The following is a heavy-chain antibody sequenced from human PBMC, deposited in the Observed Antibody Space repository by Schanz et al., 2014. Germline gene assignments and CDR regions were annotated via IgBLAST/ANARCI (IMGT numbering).Heavy chain of an antibody. CDR3: ARDGYRNGRPFDH. Sequence: VQLVESGGCLVQPGRSLRLSCAASGFTFSDYYMSWIRQAPGKGLEWVSYISHNSHYTNYADSVKGRFTISRDTAENSVYLQMNSLRAEDTAVYYCARDGYRNGRPFDHWGQGTRVTVSA. J-gene: IGHJ4*02. CDR1: GFTFSDYY. V-gene: IGHV3-11*06. CDR2: ISHNSHYT. D-gene: IGHD5-18*01.